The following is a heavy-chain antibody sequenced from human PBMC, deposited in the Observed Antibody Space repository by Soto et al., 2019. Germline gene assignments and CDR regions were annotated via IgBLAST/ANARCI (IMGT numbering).Heavy chain of an antibody. CDR2: INSDGSST. D-gene: IGHD3-22*01. V-gene: IGHV3-74*01. CDR3: ARALDSSGYPIDY. J-gene: IGHJ4*02. Sequence: GGSLRLSCAASGFTFSSYWMHWVRQAPGKGLVWVSRINSDGSSTSYADSVKGRFTISRDNAKNTLYLQMNSLRAGDTAVYYCARALDSSGYPIDYWGQGTLVTVSS. CDR1: GFTFSSYW.